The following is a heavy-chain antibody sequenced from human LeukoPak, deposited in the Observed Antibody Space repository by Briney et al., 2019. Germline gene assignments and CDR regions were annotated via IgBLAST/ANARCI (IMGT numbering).Heavy chain of an antibody. Sequence: ASVKVSCKASGYTFTSYGISWVRQAPGQGLEWMGRISAYNGNTNYAQKLQGRVTMTTDTSTSTAYMELRSLRSDDTAVYYCARDETTSSTDYYDSSGPSGYWGQGTLVTVSS. J-gene: IGHJ4*02. V-gene: IGHV1-18*01. D-gene: IGHD3-22*01. CDR3: ARDETTSSTDYYDSSGPSGY. CDR2: ISAYNGNT. CDR1: GYTFTSYG.